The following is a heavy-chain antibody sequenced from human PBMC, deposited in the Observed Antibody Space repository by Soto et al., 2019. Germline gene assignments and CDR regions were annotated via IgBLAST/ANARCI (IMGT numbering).Heavy chain of an antibody. CDR1: GYSFTSYW. V-gene: IGHV5-10-1*01. D-gene: IGHD2-15*01. CDR2: IDPSDSYT. Sequence: EVQLVQSGAEVKKPGESLSISCKGSGYSFTSYWISWVSQMPGKGLEWMGRIDPSDSYTNYSPSFQGHVTISADKSISTAYLQWSSLKSSDTAMYYCARLECRGGSCYHADYWGQGTLVTVSS. CDR3: ARLECRGGSCYHADY. J-gene: IGHJ4*02.